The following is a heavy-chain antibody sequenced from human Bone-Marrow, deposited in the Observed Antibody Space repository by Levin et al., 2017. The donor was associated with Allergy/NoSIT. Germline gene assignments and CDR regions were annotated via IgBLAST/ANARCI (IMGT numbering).Heavy chain of an antibody. CDR2: IYPHDSHI. Sequence: GDSLKISCKGSGYTFPNYWIGWVRQMPGKGLEWMGSIYPHDSHIKYSPSFQGQVTFSADKSTSTDYLQWSSLKASDSAIYFCARPPTAHYPQEHFHLWGQGTLVTVSS. CDR3: ARPPTAHYPQEHFHL. J-gene: IGHJ1*01. V-gene: IGHV5-51*01. D-gene: IGHD1/OR15-1a*01. CDR1: GYTFPNYW.